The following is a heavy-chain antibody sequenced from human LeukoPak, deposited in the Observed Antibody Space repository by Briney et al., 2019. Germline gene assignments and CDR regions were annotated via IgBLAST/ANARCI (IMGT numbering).Heavy chain of an antibody. J-gene: IGHJ4*02. CDR3: ARSHCSSTSCPFDY. V-gene: IGHV3-66*02. CDR1: GFTVCSNY. D-gene: IGHD2-2*01. CDR2: IYSGGST. Sequence: GGSLRLSCAASGFTVCSNYMSWVRQAPGKGLEGVSVIYSGGSTYYTDSVKGRFTISRDNSKNTLYLQMNSLRAEDTAVYYCARSHCSSTSCPFDYWGQGTLVTVSS.